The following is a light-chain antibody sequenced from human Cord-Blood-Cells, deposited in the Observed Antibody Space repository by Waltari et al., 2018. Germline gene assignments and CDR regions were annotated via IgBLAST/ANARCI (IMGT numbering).Light chain of an antibody. Sequence: EIVLTQSPGTLSLSPAERATLSCRASQSVSSSYLAWYQQKPGQAPRLLIYGASSRATGIPDRFSGSGSGTDFTLTISSLEPEDVAVYYCQQYGSSPLTFGGGTKVEIK. CDR2: GAS. V-gene: IGKV3-20*01. CDR3: QQYGSSPLT. CDR1: QSVSSSY. J-gene: IGKJ4*01.